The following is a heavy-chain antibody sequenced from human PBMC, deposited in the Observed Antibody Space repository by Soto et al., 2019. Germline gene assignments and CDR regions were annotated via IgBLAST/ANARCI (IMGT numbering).Heavy chain of an antibody. D-gene: IGHD6-13*01. CDR2: IIPIFGPA. Sequence: QVRLVQSGAEVKKPGSSVKVSCQASGGTFSSYAISWVRQAPGQGLEWMGGIIPIFGPANYAQKFQGRVTITADKSTSTDYREPSSLRTEDTAVYYCARVSEYSSSWGNYYWGQGTLVTVSS. V-gene: IGHV1-69*06. CDR1: GGTFSSYA. CDR3: ARVSEYSSSWGNYY. J-gene: IGHJ4*02.